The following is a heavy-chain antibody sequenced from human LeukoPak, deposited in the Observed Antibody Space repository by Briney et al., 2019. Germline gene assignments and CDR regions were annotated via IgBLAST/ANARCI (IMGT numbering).Heavy chain of an antibody. D-gene: IGHD6-13*01. J-gene: IGHJ3*02. CDR3: AKDRGGSWYGGAFDI. CDR2: IHYDGTNE. CDR1: GFTFSSYG. Sequence: GGSLRLSCAASGFTFSSYGMHWVRQAPGKGLEWVAFIHYDGTNEYYADSVKGRFTISRDNFKNTLYLQMNSLRAEDTAVYYCAKDRGGSWYGGAFDIWGQGTMVTVSS. V-gene: IGHV3-30*02.